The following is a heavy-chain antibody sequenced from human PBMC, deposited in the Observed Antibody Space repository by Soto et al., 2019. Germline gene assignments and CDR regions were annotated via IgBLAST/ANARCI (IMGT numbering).Heavy chain of an antibody. V-gene: IGHV3-23*01. CDR2: ISGSGGST. CDR1: GFTFSSYA. D-gene: IGHD2-15*01. Sequence: GGSLRLSCAASGFTFSSYAMSWVRQAPGKGLEWVSAISGSGGSTYYADSVKGRFTISRDNSNNTLYLQMSSLRAEHTAVYYCARLGYYPYGMDVWGQGTTVTVSS. CDR3: ARLGYYPYGMDV. J-gene: IGHJ6*02.